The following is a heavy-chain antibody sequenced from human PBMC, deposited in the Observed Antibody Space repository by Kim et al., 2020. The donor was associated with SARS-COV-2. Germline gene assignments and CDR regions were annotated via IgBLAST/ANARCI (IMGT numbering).Heavy chain of an antibody. CDR2: IYYSGNT. CDR3: ARAPNDFWSGYPYYFDY. Sequence: SETLSLTCPVSGGSVSSGSYFWSWIRQPPGKGLEWIGYIYYSGNTNYNPSLKSRVTMSVVTSKNQFSLKLRSVTAGDTAVYYCARAPNDFWSGYPYYFDYWGQGTLVTVSS. V-gene: IGHV4-61*01. CDR1: GGSVSSGSYF. D-gene: IGHD3-3*01. J-gene: IGHJ4*02.